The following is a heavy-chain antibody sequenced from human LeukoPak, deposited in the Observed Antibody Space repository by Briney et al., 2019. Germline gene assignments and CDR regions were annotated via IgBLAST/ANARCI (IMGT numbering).Heavy chain of an antibody. CDR2: ISAYNGNT. J-gene: IGHJ3*02. D-gene: IGHD5-24*01. Sequence: ASVKVSCKASGYSFTGYYMHWVRQAPGQGLEWMGWISAYNGNTNYAQKLQGRVTMTTDTSTSTAYMELSSLKAEDTAVYYCARVRDGYNDAYDIWGQGTVVTVSS. CDR1: GYSFTGYY. V-gene: IGHV1-18*04. CDR3: ARVRDGYNDAYDI.